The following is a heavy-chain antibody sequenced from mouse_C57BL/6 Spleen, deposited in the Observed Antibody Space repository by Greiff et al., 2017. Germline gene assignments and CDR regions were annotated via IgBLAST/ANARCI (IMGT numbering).Heavy chain of an antibody. V-gene: IGHV1-64*01. Sequence: VLVVESGAELVKPGASVKLSCKASGYTFTSYWMHWVKQRPGQGLEWIGMIHPNSGSTNYNEKFKSKATLTVDKSSSTAYMQLSSLTSEDSAVYYCARTGSYWYFDVWGTGTTVTVSS. D-gene: IGHD4-1*01. CDR3: ARTGSYWYFDV. CDR1: GYTFTSYW. J-gene: IGHJ1*03. CDR2: IHPNSGST.